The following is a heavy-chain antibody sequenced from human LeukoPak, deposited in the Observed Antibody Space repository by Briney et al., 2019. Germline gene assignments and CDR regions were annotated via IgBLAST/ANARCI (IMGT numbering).Heavy chain of an antibody. CDR3: ASGPHCSGGSCYGTCDY. D-gene: IGHD2-15*01. J-gene: IGHJ4*02. V-gene: IGHV4-34*01. CDR2: INHSGST. Sequence: SETLSLTCAVYGGSFSGYYWSWIRQPPGKGLEWIGEINHSGSTNYNPSLKSRVTISVDTSKNQFSLKLSSVTAADTAVYYCASGPHCSGGSCYGTCDYWGQGTLVTVSS. CDR1: GGSFSGYY.